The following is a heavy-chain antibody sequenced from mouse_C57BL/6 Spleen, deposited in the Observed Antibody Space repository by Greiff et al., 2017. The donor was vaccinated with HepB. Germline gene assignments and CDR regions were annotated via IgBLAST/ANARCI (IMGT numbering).Heavy chain of an antibody. CDR1: GFSLTSYG. V-gene: IGHV2-2*01. Sequence: VMLVESGPGLVQPSQSLSITCTVSGFSLTSYGVHWVRQSPGKGLEWLGVIWSGGSTDYNAAFISRLSISKDNSKSQVFFKMNSLQADDTAIYYCASVYYDYEENYYAMDYWGQGTSVTVSS. J-gene: IGHJ4*01. D-gene: IGHD2-4*01. CDR2: IWSGGST. CDR3: ASVYYDYEENYYAMDY.